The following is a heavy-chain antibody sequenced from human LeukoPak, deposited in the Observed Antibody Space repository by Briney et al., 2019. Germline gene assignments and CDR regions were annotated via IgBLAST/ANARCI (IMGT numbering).Heavy chain of an antibody. CDR2: IKQDGSEK. CDR1: GFSVSGYW. Sequence: GGSLRLSCAVSGFSVSGYWMTWVRQAPGKGLEWVANIKQDGSEKNYVDSVKGRFTISRDDAENSLFLQMNSLRVEDTAVYYCAREWQGGIAAAGTRIEGDYWGQGTMVTVSS. V-gene: IGHV3-7*01. D-gene: IGHD6-13*01. CDR3: AREWQGGIAAAGTRIEGDY. J-gene: IGHJ4*03.